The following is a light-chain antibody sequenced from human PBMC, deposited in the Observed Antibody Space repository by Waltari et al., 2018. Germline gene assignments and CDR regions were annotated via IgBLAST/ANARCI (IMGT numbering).Light chain of an antibody. V-gene: IGKV3-15*01. J-gene: IGKJ2*01. CDR3: QQYNNWPPMYT. CDR1: QSVSSN. Sequence: EIVMTQSPATLSVSPGERATLSCRASQSVSSNLAWYQQKPGQAPRLLIYGASTRATGIAARCSSSGSGKEFTLTISSLQSEDFAVYYCQQYNNWPPMYTFGQGTKLEIK. CDR2: GAS.